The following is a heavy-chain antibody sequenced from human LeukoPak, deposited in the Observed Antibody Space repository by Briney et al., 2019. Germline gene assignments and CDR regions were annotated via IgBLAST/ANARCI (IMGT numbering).Heavy chain of an antibody. CDR1: GFTVSSNY. D-gene: IGHD4-17*01. V-gene: IGHV3-53*05. Sequence: GGSLRLSCAASGFTVSSNYMSWVRQAPGKGLEWVSIIYSGGSTFYADSVKGRFTISRDNSKNTLYLQMNSLRAEDTAVYYCAKATVTTELDYWGQGTLVTVSS. J-gene: IGHJ4*02. CDR2: IYSGGST. CDR3: AKATVTTELDY.